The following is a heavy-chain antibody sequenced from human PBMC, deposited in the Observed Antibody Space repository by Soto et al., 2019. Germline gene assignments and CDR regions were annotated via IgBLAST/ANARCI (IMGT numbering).Heavy chain of an antibody. V-gene: IGHV1-18*04. CDR1: GYTFTSYG. D-gene: IGHD1-20*01. J-gene: IGHJ6*02. CDR3: ARDNNWNDLYYYYGMDV. Sequence: ASVKVSCKASGYTFTSYGISWVRQAPGQGLEWMGWISAYNGNTNYAQKLQGRVTMTTDTSTSTAYMELRSLRSDDTAVYYCARDNNWNDLYYYYGMDVWGQGXTVTVYS. CDR2: ISAYNGNT.